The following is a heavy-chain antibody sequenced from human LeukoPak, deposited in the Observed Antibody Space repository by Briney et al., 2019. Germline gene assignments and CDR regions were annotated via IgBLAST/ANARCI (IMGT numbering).Heavy chain of an antibody. V-gene: IGHV1-2*02. J-gene: IGHJ4*02. CDR1: GYTFTGYY. CDR2: IDPNSGGT. D-gene: IGHD3-16*02. CDR3: ARAYDYVWGSYRYPQYYFDY. Sequence: ASVKVSCKASGYTFTGYYMHWVRQAPGQGLEWMGWIDPNSGGTNYAQKFQGRVTMTRDTSIGTAYMELSRLRSDDTAVYYCARAYDYVWGSYRYPQYYFDYWGQGTLVTVSS.